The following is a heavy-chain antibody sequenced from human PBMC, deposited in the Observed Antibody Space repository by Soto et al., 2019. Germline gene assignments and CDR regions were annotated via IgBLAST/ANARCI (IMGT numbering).Heavy chain of an antibody. CDR3: ARGGGDILTGYYRPYYYYGMDV. Sequence: QVQLQESGPGLVKPSETLSLTCTVSGGSISSYYWSWIRQPPGKGLEWIGYIYYSGSTNYNPSLKSRVTISVDTTKNQFSLKLSSVTAADTAVYYCARGGGDILTGYYRPYYYYGMDVWGQGTTVTVSS. CDR1: GGSISSYY. D-gene: IGHD3-9*01. V-gene: IGHV4-59*01. CDR2: IYYSGST. J-gene: IGHJ6*02.